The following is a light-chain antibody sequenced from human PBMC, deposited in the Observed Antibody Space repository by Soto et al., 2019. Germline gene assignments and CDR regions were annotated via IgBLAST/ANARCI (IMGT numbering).Light chain of an antibody. CDR2: WAS. Sequence: DIVMTQSPDSLAVSLGERATINCKSSQSVLYSSNNKNYLAWYQQKPGQPPKLLIYWASTRESGVPDRFSGSGSGTDFTLTISSLQAEDVAVYYRQQWSSVPKTFGQGTKVEIK. CDR1: QSVLYSSNNKNY. CDR3: QQWSSVPKT. V-gene: IGKV4-1*01. J-gene: IGKJ1*01.